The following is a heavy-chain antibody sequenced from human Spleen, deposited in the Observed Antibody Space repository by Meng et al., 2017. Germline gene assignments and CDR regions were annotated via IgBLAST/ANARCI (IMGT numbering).Heavy chain of an antibody. J-gene: IGHJ4*02. Sequence: VQVGGSGGGVVRPWGSLSLSCAASGFTFDDYGMSWVRQAPGKGLGWVSGINWNGGSTGYADSVKGRFTISRDNAKNSLYLQMNSLRAEDTALYYCARDLYCSGGSCYPGWGQGTLVTVSS. D-gene: IGHD2-15*01. V-gene: IGHV3-20*04. CDR1: GFTFDDYG. CDR2: INWNGGST. CDR3: ARDLYCSGGSCYPG.